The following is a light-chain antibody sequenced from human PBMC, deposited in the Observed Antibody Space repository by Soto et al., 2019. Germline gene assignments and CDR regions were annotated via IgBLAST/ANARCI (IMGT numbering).Light chain of an antibody. CDR3: SSYTSSSTLVV. V-gene: IGLV2-14*01. CDR1: SSDVGGYNY. Sequence: QSVLTQPASVSGSPGQSITISCTGTSSDVGGYNYVSWYQQHPGKAPKLMIYEVSNRPSGVSNRFSGSKSGNTASLTISGLQAEDEADYYCSSYTSSSTLVVLGTGNKVTVL. CDR2: EVS. J-gene: IGLJ1*01.